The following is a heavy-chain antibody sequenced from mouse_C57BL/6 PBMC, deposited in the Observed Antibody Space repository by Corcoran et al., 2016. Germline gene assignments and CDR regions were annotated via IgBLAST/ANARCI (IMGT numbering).Heavy chain of an antibody. CDR2: INPNNGGT. V-gene: IGHV1-26*01. D-gene: IGHD1-1*01. CDR1: GYTFTDYY. J-gene: IGHJ3*01. CDR3: ARSGNYPRGFAY. Sequence: EVQLQQSGPELVKPGASVKISCKASGYTFTDYYMNWVKQSHGKSLEWIGDINPNNGGTSYNQKFKGKATLTVDKSSSTAYMELRSLTSEDSAVYYCARSGNYPRGFAYWGQGTLVTVSA.